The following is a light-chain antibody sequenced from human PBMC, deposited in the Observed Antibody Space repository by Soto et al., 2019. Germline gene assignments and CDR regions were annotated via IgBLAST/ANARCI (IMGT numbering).Light chain of an antibody. CDR2: GAS. CDR3: QQYNDRPPYT. J-gene: IGKJ2*01. V-gene: IGKV3-15*01. Sequence: IVMTQSPATLSVSPGERVTLSCRASQSVSNNLAWYQQRPGQAPRLLIYGASTRATGIAARFSGSGSGTEFTLTIGGLQSEDFAVYFCQQYNDRPPYTFGQGTKLEIK. CDR1: QSVSNN.